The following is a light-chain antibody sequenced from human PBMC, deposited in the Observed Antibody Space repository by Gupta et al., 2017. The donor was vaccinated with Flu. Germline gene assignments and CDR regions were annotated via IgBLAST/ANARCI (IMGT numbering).Light chain of an antibody. CDR1: QSVSSIF. J-gene: IGKJ1*01. V-gene: IGKV3-20*01. Sequence: EIVLTQSPGTLSLSPGERATLSCRASQSVSSIFFGWYQQKPGQAPRLVMHATSSRATGIPDRFSGSGSGTDFTLTISRQEPEDFAVYYCHQYGNSPSTFGQGTKVEIK. CDR3: HQYGNSPST. CDR2: ATS.